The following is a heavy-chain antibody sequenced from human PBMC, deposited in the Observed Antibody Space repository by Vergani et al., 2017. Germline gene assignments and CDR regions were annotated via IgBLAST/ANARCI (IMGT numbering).Heavy chain of an antibody. J-gene: IGHJ4*02. D-gene: IGHD7-27*01. CDR2: IKRQIDGGTT. CDR3: TTLSPNWAHW. Sequence: EVQLVESGGGLVKPGGSLRLSCAASGFSFSNAWMTWVRQGPGKGLEWVCRIKRQIDGGTTDYAAPVKGRFTISIDESTNMLYLHMNSMKPEDTAVYYFTTLSPNWAHWWGQGTLVNVSS. V-gene: IGHV3-15*01. CDR1: GFSFSNAW.